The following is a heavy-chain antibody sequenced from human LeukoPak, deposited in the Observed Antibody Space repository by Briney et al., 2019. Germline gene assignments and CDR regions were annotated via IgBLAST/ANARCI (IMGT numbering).Heavy chain of an antibody. CDR3: VKGLTYYYGSGSYPFDY. CDR1: GFTFSSYA. Sequence: GGSLRLSCSASGFTFSSYAMHWVRQAPGKGLEYVSAISSNGGSTYYADSVKGRFTISRDNSKNTLYLQMSSLRAEDTAVYYCVKGLTYYYGSGSYPFDYWGQGTLSPSPQ. V-gene: IGHV3-64D*06. J-gene: IGHJ4*02. CDR2: ISSNGGST. D-gene: IGHD3-10*01.